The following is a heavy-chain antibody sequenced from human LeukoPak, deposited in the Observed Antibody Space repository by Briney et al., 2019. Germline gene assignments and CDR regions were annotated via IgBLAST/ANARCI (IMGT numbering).Heavy chain of an antibody. V-gene: IGHV4-59*08. J-gene: IGHJ4*02. Sequence: SETLSLTCTVSGGSISTDYWSWIRQPPGKGLEWIGYIHYSGSTNNNPSLKSRVTISVDTSENQFSLKLSSVTAADTAVHYCARMHCSGGTCYSETFDYWGQGTLVTVPS. D-gene: IGHD2-15*01. CDR1: GGSISTDY. CDR3: ARMHCSGGTCYSETFDY. CDR2: IHYSGST.